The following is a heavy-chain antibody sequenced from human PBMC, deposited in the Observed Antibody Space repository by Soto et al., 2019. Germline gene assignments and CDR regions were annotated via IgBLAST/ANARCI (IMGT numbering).Heavy chain of an antibody. J-gene: IGHJ6*02. CDR2: IYYSGST. Sequence: QLQLQESGPGLVKPSETLSLTCTVSGGSISSSSYYWGWIRQPPGKGLEWIGSIYYSGSTYYNPSLKSRVTIPVDTSKTQFSLKLSSVTAADTAVYYCASPYSSSWSDYYYYGMDVWGQGTTVTVSS. CDR1: GGSISSSSYY. D-gene: IGHD6-13*01. CDR3: ASPYSSSWSDYYYYGMDV. V-gene: IGHV4-39*01.